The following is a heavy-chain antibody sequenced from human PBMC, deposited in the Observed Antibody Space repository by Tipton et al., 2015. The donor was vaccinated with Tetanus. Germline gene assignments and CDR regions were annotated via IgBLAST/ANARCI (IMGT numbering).Heavy chain of an antibody. V-gene: IGHV1-18*04. J-gene: IGHJ6*02. Sequence: QLVQSGAEVKKPGASVKVSCKASGYTFTSYGISWVRQAPGQGLEWMGWISAYNGNTNYAQRLQGRVTMTTDTSTSTAYMELRSLRSDDTAVYYCARGGWEVVPAATEALDYYYYGMDVWGQGTTVTVSS. CDR3: ARGGWEVVPAATEALDYYYYGMDV. D-gene: IGHD2-2*01. CDR1: GYTFTSYG. CDR2: ISAYNGNT.